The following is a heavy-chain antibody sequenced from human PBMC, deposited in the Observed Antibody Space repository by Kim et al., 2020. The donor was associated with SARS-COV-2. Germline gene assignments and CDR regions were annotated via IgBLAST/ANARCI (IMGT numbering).Heavy chain of an antibody. CDR1: GASVTSGNYY. Sequence: SETLSLTCSVSGASVTSGNYYWSWIRQPHGKGLEWIGYIYYSGTTNYNPSLKSRVTMSVNTSKNQFSLKLRSVTAADTAVYFCARSYCTDTRCHEGFYYYYGLDVWGQGTTVTVSS. CDR3: ARSYCTDTRCHEGFYYYYGLDV. V-gene: IGHV4-61*01. J-gene: IGHJ6*02. D-gene: IGHD2-2*01. CDR2: IYYSGTT.